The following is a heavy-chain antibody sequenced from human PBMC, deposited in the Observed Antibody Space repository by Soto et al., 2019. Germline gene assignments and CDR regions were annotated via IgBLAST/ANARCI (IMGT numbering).Heavy chain of an antibody. Sequence: EVQLLESAGGLEQPGGSLRLSCAASGFTFSNYAMSWVRQAPGKGLEWVSTFTRSGNTYYADSVKGRFTISRDNSKNTLYLPMDSLRAEDTAVSYCAREFAPGSPNYDYWGLGTLVTVSS. J-gene: IGHJ4*02. CDR1: GFTFSNYA. D-gene: IGHD3-10*01. V-gene: IGHV3-23*01. CDR2: FTRSGNT. CDR3: AREFAPGSPNYDY.